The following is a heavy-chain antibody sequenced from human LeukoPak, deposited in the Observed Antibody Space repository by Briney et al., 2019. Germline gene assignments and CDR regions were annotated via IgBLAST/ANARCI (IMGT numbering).Heavy chain of an antibody. CDR1: GGSINNYY. V-gene: IGHV4-59*01. CDR3: ARVAGELRLDY. D-gene: IGHD3-16*01. Sequence: PSETLSLTCTVSGGSINNYYWSWIRQPPGKGLEWIGYIYYSGSTNYNPSLKSRVTISVDTSKNQFSLKLSSVTAADTAVYYCARVAGELRLDYWGQGTLVTVSS. CDR2: IYYSGST. J-gene: IGHJ4*02.